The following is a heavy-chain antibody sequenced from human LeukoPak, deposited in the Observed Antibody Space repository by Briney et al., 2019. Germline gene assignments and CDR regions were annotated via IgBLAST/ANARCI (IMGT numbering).Heavy chain of an antibody. J-gene: IGHJ3*02. CDR3: ARADTMIVVANAFDI. CDR1: GGTFSSYA. V-gene: IGHV1-69*13. D-gene: IGHD3-22*01. Sequence: GASVKVSCKASGGTFSSYAISWERQAPGQGLEWMGGIIPIFGTANYAQKFQGRVTITADESTSTAYMELSSLRSEDTAVYYCARADTMIVVANAFDIWGQGTMVTVSS. CDR2: IIPIFGTA.